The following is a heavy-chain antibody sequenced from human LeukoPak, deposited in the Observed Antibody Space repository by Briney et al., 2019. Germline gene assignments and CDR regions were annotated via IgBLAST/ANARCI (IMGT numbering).Heavy chain of an antibody. CDR2: IYYSGST. CDR1: GGSISSGDYY. Sequence: SETLSLTCTVSGGSISSGDYYWSWIRQPPGKGLEWIGYIYYSGSTYYNPSLKSRVTISVDTSKNQFSLKLSSVTAADTAVYYCARSLVGVLLWFGELSPEYFQHWGQGTLVTVSS. CDR3: ARSLVGVLLWFGELSPEYFQH. D-gene: IGHD3-10*01. J-gene: IGHJ1*01. V-gene: IGHV4-30-4*01.